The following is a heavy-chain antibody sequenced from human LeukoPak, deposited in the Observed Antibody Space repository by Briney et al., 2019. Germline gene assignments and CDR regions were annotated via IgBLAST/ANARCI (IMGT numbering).Heavy chain of an antibody. J-gene: IGHJ4*02. CDR3: ERDRGGRYCSSTSCHIRDY. V-gene: IGHV3-7*01. CDR2: INQDGSEK. Sequence: GGSLRLSCAASGFTFSSYWMSWVRQAPAKGLEWVANINQDGSEKYYVDSVKGRFTISRDNAKNSLYLQMNSLRAEDTAVYYCERDRGGRYCSSTSCHIRDYWGQGTLVSVSS. D-gene: IGHD2-2*02. CDR1: GFTFSSYW.